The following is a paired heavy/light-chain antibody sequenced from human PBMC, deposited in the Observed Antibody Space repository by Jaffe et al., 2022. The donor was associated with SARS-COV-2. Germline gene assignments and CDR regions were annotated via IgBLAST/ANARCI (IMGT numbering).Light chain of an antibody. CDR2: EVS. CDR1: SSDVGSYNL. Sequence: QSALTQPASVSGSPGQSITISCTGTSSDVGSYNLVSWYQQHPGKAPKLMIYEVSKRPSGVSNRFSGSKSGNTASLTISGLQAEDEADYYCCSYAGSSTLGVFGGGTKLTVL. V-gene: IGLV2-23*02. J-gene: IGLJ3*02. CDR3: CSYAGSSTLGV.
Heavy chain of an antibody. V-gene: IGHV3-11*01. CDR1: GFTFSDYY. D-gene: IGHD2-21*02. Sequence: QVQLVESGGGLVKPGGSLRLSCAASGFTFSDYYMSWIRQAPGKGLEWVSYISSSGSTIYYADSVKGRFTISRDNAKNSLYLQMNSLRAEDTAVYYCARARIGGCGGDCLPIFGGQGTLVTVSS. CDR3: ARARIGGCGGDCLPIF. J-gene: IGHJ4*02. CDR2: ISSSGSTI.